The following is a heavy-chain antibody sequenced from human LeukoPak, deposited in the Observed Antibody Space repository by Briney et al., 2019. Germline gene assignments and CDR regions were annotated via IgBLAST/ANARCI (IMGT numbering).Heavy chain of an antibody. CDR1: GFTFSSYE. Sequence: QPGGSLRLSCAASGFTFSSYEMNWVRQAPGKGLEWVSYISSSGSTIYYADSVKGRSTISRDNAKNSLYLQMNSLRAEDTAVYYCARVFSYYYDSSDPSMVWGQGTMVTVSS. V-gene: IGHV3-48*03. CDR2: ISSSGSTI. CDR3: ARVFSYYYDSSDPSMV. J-gene: IGHJ3*01. D-gene: IGHD3-22*01.